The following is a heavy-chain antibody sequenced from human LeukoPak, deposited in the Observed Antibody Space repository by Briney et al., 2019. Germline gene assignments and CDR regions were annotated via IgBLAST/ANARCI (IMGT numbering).Heavy chain of an antibody. CDR2: IFTSGGT. Sequence: SETLSLTCTVSVGSMNSYSWNWLRQPAGKGLEWIGLIFTSGGTNFNPSLKGRVTMSIDTSKNQFSLNLHSVTAADTAVYYCAREWELFESNAFDVWGQGTMVHVSS. V-gene: IGHV4-4*07. CDR1: VGSMNSYS. CDR3: AREWELFESNAFDV. D-gene: IGHD3-10*01. J-gene: IGHJ3*01.